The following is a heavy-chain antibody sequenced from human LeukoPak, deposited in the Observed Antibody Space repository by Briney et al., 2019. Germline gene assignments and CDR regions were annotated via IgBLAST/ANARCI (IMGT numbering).Heavy chain of an antibody. V-gene: IGHV1-2*02. J-gene: IGHJ4*02. CDR3: ARGSSGWRTADYFDY. Sequence: ASVKVSCKASGYTFTGYYMHWVRQAPGQGLEWMGWINPNSGGTNYAQKFQGRVTMTRDTSISTAYMELSRLRSDDTAVYYCARGSSGWRTADYFDYWGQGTLVTVSS. CDR1: GYTFTGYY. D-gene: IGHD6-19*01. CDR2: INPNSGGT.